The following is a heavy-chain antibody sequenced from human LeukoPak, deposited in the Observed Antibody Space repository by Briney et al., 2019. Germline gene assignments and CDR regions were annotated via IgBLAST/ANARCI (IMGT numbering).Heavy chain of an antibody. CDR2: IYTSGST. CDR1: GGSISSGSYY. Sequence: SQTLSLTCTVSGGSISSGSYYWSWIRQPAGKGLEWIGRIYTSGSTNYNPSLKSRVTISVDTSKNQFSLKLSSVTAADTAVYYCARGYSGYDGYWGQGTLVTVSS. V-gene: IGHV4-61*02. D-gene: IGHD5-12*01. CDR3: ARGYSGYDGY. J-gene: IGHJ4*02.